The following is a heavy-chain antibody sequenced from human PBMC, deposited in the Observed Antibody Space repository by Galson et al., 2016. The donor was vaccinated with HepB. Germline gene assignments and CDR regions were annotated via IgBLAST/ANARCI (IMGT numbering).Heavy chain of an antibody. Sequence: SVKVSCKASGYPFTRYYLHWVRQAPGQAPEWVGVINPSGGTNCAQRFQGRAAMTRDTSTSTVYLDLSSLRFEDTALYYCAREPHGRTGDYYYYYGMDVWGQGTTVTVSS. V-gene: IGHV1-46*01. D-gene: IGHD3-10*01. CDR2: INPSGGT. CDR1: GYPFTRYY. CDR3: AREPHGRTGDYYYYYGMDV. J-gene: IGHJ6*02.